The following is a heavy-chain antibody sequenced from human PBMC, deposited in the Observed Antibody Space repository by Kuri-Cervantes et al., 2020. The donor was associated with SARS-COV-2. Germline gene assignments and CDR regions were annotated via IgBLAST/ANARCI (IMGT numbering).Heavy chain of an antibody. D-gene: IGHD6-19*01. CDR2: LYTSGST. V-gene: IGHV4-61*02. CDR1: GGSISSGSYY. Sequence: SCTFSGGSISSGSYYWTWIRQPAGKGLEWIGRLYTSGSTNYNPSLKSRVTISADTSKNQFSLNLSSVTAADTAVYYCARGIAVAGAKYFDYWGQGTLVTVSS. CDR3: ARGIAVAGAKYFDY. J-gene: IGHJ4*02.